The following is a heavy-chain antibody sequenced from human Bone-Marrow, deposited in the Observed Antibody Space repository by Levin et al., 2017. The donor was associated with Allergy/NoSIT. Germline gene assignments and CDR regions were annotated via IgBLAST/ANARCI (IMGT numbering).Heavy chain of an antibody. V-gene: IGHV3-7*01. D-gene: IGHD3-10*01. CDR3: ARDHDGEDEYFDF. CDR2: IKQDGSDK. Sequence: GSLKISCAASGFTFRTFWMAWVRQAPGKGPEWVANIKQDGSDKYYVDSVEGRFTVSRDNAKNSLYLQMNSLRVEDTAVYYCARDHDGEDEYFDFWGQGTLVTVSS. CDR1: GFTFRTFW. J-gene: IGHJ4*02.